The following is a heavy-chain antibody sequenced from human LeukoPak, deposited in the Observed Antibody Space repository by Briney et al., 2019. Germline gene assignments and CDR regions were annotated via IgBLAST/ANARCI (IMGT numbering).Heavy chain of an antibody. J-gene: IGHJ4*01. CDR1: GFTVGSTY. CDR2: IYSGGST. CDR3: ARATLDN. V-gene: IGHV3-53*01. Sequence: GGSLRLSCAASGFTVGSTYISWVRQAPGKGLEWVSVIYSGGSTKYADSVKARFTISRDNSKNTVYLQMNNLRAEDTAVYYCARATLDNWGHGTLVTVSS.